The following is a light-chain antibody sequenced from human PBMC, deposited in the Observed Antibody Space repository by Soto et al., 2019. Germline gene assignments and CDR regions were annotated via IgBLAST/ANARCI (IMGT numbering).Light chain of an antibody. Sequence: QLVLTQSPSASASLGASVKLTCTLSSGHSRYAIAWHQQQPEKGPRYLMVVNSDGRHIKGDGIPDRFSGSSSGAERYLTISSLQSEDEADYYCQAWDTGIRVFGGGTKLTVL. CDR1: SGHSRYA. V-gene: IGLV4-69*01. J-gene: IGLJ2*01. CDR2: VNSDGRH. CDR3: QAWDTGIRV.